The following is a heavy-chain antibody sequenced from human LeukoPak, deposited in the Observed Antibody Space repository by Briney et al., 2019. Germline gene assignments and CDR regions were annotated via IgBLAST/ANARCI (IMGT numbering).Heavy chain of an antibody. CDR3: AKDGYFHDSSGCSYFDS. D-gene: IGHD3-22*01. CDR2: ISGSGGNT. J-gene: IGHJ4*02. Sequence: GSLRPSCAASGFTFNNFPMSWVRQLPGKGLEWVSSISGSGGNTYYASSVRGRFTISRDNAKKTLFLHMRSLRAEDTALYYCAKDGYFHDSSGCSYFDSWGQGILVSVSS. V-gene: IGHV3-23*01. CDR1: GFTFNNFP.